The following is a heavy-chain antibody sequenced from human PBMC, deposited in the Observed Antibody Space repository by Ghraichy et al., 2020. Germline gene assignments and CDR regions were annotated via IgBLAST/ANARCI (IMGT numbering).Heavy chain of an antibody. CDR3: ARELVTTNLFDP. CDR1: GGSIFSDGYT. CDR2: IYHSGSS. V-gene: IGHV4-30-2*01. Sequence: SETLSLTCTVSGGSIFSDGYTWSWIRQPPGKGLEWIGYIYHSGSSFANPSLKSRVTFSLDRSKNQLFLKLSSVTAADTAVYFCARELVTTNLFDPWGKGARVTVSS. D-gene: IGHD4-17*01. J-gene: IGHJ5*02.